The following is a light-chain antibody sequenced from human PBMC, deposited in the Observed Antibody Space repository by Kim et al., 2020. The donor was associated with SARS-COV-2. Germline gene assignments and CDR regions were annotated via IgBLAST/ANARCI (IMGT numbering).Light chain of an antibody. CDR1: QSISSH. V-gene: IGKV1-39*01. CDR3: QQSDSFPLT. J-gene: IGKJ4*01. CDR2: AAS. Sequence: DIQMTQSPSSLSASVGDRVTITCRASQSISSHLNWYQQKPGKAPTLLIYAASSLQSGVPSRFSGSGSGTDFSLTISSLQPEDFASYYCQQSDSFPLTFGGGTKVDIK.